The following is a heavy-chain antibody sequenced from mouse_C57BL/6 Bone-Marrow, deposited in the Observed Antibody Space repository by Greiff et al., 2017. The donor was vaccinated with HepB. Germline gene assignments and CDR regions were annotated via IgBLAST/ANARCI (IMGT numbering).Heavy chain of an antibody. CDR3: ARDRYYGSSYYAMDY. CDR2: INYDGSST. V-gene: IGHV5-16*01. Sequence: DVQLVESEGGLVQPGSSMKLSCTASGFTFSDYYMAWVRQVPEKGLEWVANINYDGSSTYYLDSLKSRFIISRDNAKNILYLQMSSLKSEDTATYYCARDRYYGSSYYAMDYWGQGTSVTVSS. D-gene: IGHD1-1*01. J-gene: IGHJ4*01. CDR1: GFTFSDYY.